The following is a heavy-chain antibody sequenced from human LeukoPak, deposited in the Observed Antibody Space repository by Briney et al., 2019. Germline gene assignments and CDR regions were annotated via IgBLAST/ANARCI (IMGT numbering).Heavy chain of an antibody. CDR3: ARVWGSPDY. CDR2: ISYDGSNK. J-gene: IGHJ4*02. V-gene: IGHV3-30-3*01. CDR1: GFTFSSYA. D-gene: IGHD3-16*01. Sequence: GRSLRPSCAASGFTFSSYAMHWVRQAPGKGLEWVAVISYDGSNKYYADSVKGRFTISRDNSKNTLYLQMNSLRAEDTAVYYCARVWGSPDYWGQGTLVTVSS.